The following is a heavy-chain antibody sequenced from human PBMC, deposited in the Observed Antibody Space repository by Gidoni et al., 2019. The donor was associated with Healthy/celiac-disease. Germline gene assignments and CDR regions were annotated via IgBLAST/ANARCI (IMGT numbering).Heavy chain of an antibody. V-gene: IGHV3-23*01. D-gene: IGHD1-26*01. Sequence: GLEWVSAISGSGGSTYYADSVKGRFTISRDNSKNTLYLQMNSLRAEDTAVYYCAKSRVGATPWTKSFDYWGQGTLVTVSS. J-gene: IGHJ4*02. CDR3: AKSRVGATPWTKSFDY. CDR2: ISGSGGST.